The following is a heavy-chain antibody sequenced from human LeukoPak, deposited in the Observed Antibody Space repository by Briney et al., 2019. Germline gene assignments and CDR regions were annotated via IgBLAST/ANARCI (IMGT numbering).Heavy chain of an antibody. Sequence: GESLMISCKASGYNFFRYWIGWGRHMPGKGLEWMGILYPGVSDPTYNPSFQRQVNILADKHISTSYLQWSSLTASDTAMYYCARQGGGKFDPWGQGTLVTVSS. V-gene: IGHV5-51*01. CDR3: ARQGGGKFDP. CDR1: GYNFFRYW. J-gene: IGHJ5*02. CDR2: LYPGVSDP. D-gene: IGHD3-16*01.